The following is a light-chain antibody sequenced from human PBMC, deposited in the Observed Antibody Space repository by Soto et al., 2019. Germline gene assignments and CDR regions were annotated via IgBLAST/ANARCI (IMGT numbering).Light chain of an antibody. CDR2: DAS. V-gene: IGKV3-11*01. Sequence: EIVLTQSPATLSLSPGERATLSCRASQSVSSYLAWYQQKPGQAPRLLIYDASNRATGIPARFSGSGSGTDFTLTISSLEPEDFAVYYCQQRSNWPQITFGQGTRQEIK. CDR3: QQRSNWPQIT. CDR1: QSVSSY. J-gene: IGKJ5*01.